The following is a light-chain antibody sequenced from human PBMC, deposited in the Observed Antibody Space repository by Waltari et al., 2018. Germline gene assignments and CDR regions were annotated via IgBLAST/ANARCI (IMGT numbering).Light chain of an antibody. CDR3: QQYYGYPLT. CDR2: DAS. J-gene: IGKJ3*01. Sequence: AIQITQSPSSLSASTGDKVTITCRASHGISNYLAWYQQKPGKAPTLLIYDASTLQRGVPSRFSGSGSGTDFTLTISCLQSEDFATFYCQQYYGYPLTFGPGTKVDVK. CDR1: HGISNY. V-gene: IGKV1-8*01.